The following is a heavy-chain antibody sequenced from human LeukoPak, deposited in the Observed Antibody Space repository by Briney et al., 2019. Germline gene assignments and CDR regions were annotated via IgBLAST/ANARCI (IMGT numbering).Heavy chain of an antibody. J-gene: IGHJ4*02. CDR1: GFPVSNNY. CDR3: ARGRGYGAYDWNDY. D-gene: IGHD5-12*01. Sequence: GALRLACAASGFPVSNNYMSWVRQPPGKGLEGVSVIHSGGATYYADSVKGRFTISRDNSKNTLYLQMNTLRAEDTAVYYCARGRGYGAYDWNDYWGQGTLVTVSS. CDR2: IHSGGAT. V-gene: IGHV3-53*01.